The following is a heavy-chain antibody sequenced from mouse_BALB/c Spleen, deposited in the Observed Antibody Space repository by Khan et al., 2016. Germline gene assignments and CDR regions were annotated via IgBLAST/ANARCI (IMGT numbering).Heavy chain of an antibody. Sequence: EVELVESGGGLVKPGGSLKLSCAASGFAFSSYDMSWVRQTPEKRLEWVAYISSGGGSTYYPDTVKGRFTISRDNATNTLYLQMSSLKSEDTAMYCCASPYGYDGGWYFDVWGAGTTVTVSS. D-gene: IGHD2-2*01. V-gene: IGHV5-12-1*01. J-gene: IGHJ1*01. CDR3: ASPYGYDGGWYFDV. CDR1: GFAFSSYD. CDR2: ISSGGGST.